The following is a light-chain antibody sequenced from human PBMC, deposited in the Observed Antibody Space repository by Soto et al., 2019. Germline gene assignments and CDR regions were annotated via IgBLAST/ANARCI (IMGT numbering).Light chain of an antibody. J-gene: IGLJ1*01. CDR3: CSYAGSYV. V-gene: IGLV2-23*01. CDR2: EGS. CDR1: SSDVGSYNL. Sequence: QSVLTPPASVSGSPGQSITISCTGTSSDVGSYNLVSWYQQHPGKAPKLMIYEGSKRPSGVSNRFSGSKSGNTASLTISGLQAEDEADYYCCSYAGSYVFGTGTKVNVL.